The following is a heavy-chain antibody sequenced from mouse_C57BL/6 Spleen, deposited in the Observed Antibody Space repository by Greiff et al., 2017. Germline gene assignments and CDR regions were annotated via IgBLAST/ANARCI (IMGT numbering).Heavy chain of an antibody. Sequence: QVQLQQPGAELVRPGSSVKLSCKASGYTFTSYWMHWVKQRPIQGLEWIGNIDPSDSETHYNQKFKDKATLTVDKSSSTAYMQLSSLTSEDSAVYYCARDVVHWYFDVWGTGTTVTVSS. CDR1: GYTFTSYW. CDR3: ARDVVHWYFDV. CDR2: IDPSDSET. D-gene: IGHD1-1*01. J-gene: IGHJ1*03. V-gene: IGHV1-52*01.